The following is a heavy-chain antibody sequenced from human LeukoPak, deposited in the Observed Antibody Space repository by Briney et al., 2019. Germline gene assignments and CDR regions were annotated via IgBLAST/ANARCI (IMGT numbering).Heavy chain of an antibody. V-gene: IGHV1-24*01. CDR2: FDPEDGET. J-gene: IGHJ6*02. CDR1: GYTLTELS. Sequence: ASVKVSCKVSGYTLTELSMHWVRQAPGKGLEWMGGFDPEDGETIYAQKFQGRVTMTEDTSTDTAYMELSSLRSEDTAVYYCATGLVMPYGMDVWGQGTTVTVSS. D-gene: IGHD2-2*01. CDR3: ATGLVMPYGMDV.